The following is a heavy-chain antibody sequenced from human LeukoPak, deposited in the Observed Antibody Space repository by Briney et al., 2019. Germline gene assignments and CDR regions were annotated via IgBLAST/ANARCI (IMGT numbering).Heavy chain of an antibody. D-gene: IGHD6-6*01. CDR1: GGSISSGDYY. CDR3: ASEDSSSSYFDY. J-gene: IGHJ4*02. Sequence: NPSQTLSLXCTVSGGSISSGDYYWSWIRQPPVKGLECIGYIYYSGSTYYNPSLKSRVTISVDTSKNQFSLKLSSVTAADTAVYYCASEDSSSSYFDYWGQGTLVTVSS. CDR2: IYYSGST. V-gene: IGHV4-30-4*08.